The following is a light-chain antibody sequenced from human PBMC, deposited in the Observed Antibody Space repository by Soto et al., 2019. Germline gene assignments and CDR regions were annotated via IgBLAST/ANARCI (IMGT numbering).Light chain of an antibody. CDR2: HAS. CDR1: QSVSSSY. V-gene: IGKV3-20*01. Sequence: EIVLTQSPGTLSLSPGERATLSCRASQSVSSSYLAWYQQKPGQAPRLLIYHASYRTTGIPDRFSGSGSGTDFTLTISRLEPEDFSVYYCQQYAGSPYTFGQGTRLEIK. CDR3: QQYAGSPYT. J-gene: IGKJ2*01.